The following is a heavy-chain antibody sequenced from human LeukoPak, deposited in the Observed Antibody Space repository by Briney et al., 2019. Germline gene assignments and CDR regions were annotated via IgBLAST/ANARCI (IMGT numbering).Heavy chain of an antibody. J-gene: IGHJ4*02. V-gene: IGHV3-7*01. CDR2: IKQDGGEK. CDR1: GFSVSGYW. D-gene: IGHD6-13*01. Sequence: PGGSLRLSCAVSGFSVSGYWMTWVRQAPGKELEWVANIKQDGGEKNYVDSVKGRFTISRDNAENSLFLQMNSLRVEDTAVYYCAREWQGGIAAAGTRIEGDYWGQGTLLAVSS. CDR3: AREWQGGIAAAGTRIEGDY.